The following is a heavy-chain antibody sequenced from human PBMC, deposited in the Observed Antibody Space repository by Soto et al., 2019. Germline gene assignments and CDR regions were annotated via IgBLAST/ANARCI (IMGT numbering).Heavy chain of an antibody. Sequence: GGSLRLSCAASGFSFSSYWMSWGRQAPGRGLEWVANINQDATRQSYVDSVEGRFSISRDNAKSSLYLQMNSLRVEDTAVYYCAKVGLFDGNKPITFEFWGQGTLVTVSS. D-gene: IGHD3-10*01. V-gene: IGHV3-7*03. CDR1: GFSFSSYW. CDR2: INQDATRQ. J-gene: IGHJ4*02. CDR3: AKVGLFDGNKPITFEF.